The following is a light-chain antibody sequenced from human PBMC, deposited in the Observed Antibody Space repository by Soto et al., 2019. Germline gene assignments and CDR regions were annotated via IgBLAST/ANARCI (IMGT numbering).Light chain of an antibody. CDR3: QAWDSSTAGVV. V-gene: IGLV3-1*01. CDR2: QDS. Sequence: SYELTQPPSVSVSAGQTASITCSGDKLGDKYACWYQQKPGQSPVLVIYQDSKRPSGIPERFSGSNSGNTATLTISGTQAMDEADYYCQAWDSSTAGVVFGGGTKVTV. CDR1: KLGDKY. J-gene: IGLJ2*01.